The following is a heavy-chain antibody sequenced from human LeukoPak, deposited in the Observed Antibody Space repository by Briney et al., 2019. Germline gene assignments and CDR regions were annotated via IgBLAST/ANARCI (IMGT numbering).Heavy chain of an antibody. CDR1: GYTFTGYY. CDR2: INPNSGGT. Sequence: ASVKVSCKASGYTFTGYYMHWVRQAPGQGLEWMGWINPNSGGTNYAQKFQGWLTMTRDTSISTAYMELSRLRSDDTAVYYCARDRFTMVRGVIPNWFDPWGQGTLVTVSS. V-gene: IGHV1-2*04. CDR3: ARDRFTMVRGVIPNWFDP. D-gene: IGHD3-10*01. J-gene: IGHJ5*02.